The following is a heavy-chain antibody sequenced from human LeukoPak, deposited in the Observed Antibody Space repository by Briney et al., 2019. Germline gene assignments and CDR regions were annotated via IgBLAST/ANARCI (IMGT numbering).Heavy chain of an antibody. J-gene: IGHJ4*02. CDR3: GRQVDSVHDY. CDR1: GFTFSGSH. CDR2: IRSKADNYAT. Sequence: GGSLKLSCAASGFTFSGSHMHWVRQASGKGLEWVVHIRSKADNYATAYGASVTGRFTISRDDSKNTAYLQMDSLKTEDTAIYYCGRQVDSVHDYWGRGILVTVSS. D-gene: IGHD5-12*01. V-gene: IGHV3-73*01.